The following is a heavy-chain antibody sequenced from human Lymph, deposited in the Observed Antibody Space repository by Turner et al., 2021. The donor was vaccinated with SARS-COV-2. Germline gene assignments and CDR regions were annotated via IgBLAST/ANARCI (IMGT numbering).Heavy chain of an antibody. Sequence: QVQRVESGGGVVQPGRSLRLSCAASGLTFSSYGMHWVRQAPGKGLEWVAFIWYDGSNKYYADSVKGRFTISRDNSKNTLYLQMNSLRAEDTAVYYCARGSAGGDVWGQGTTVTVSS. CDR3: ARGSAGGDV. D-gene: IGHD6-13*01. V-gene: IGHV3-33*01. CDR2: IWYDGSNK. J-gene: IGHJ6*02. CDR1: GLTFSSYG.